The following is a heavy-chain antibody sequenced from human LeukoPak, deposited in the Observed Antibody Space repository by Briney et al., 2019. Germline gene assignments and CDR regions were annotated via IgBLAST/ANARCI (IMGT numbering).Heavy chain of an antibody. V-gene: IGHV4-30-2*01. CDR1: GGSISSGGYS. J-gene: IGHJ4*02. Sequence: PSQTLSLTCAVSGGSISSGGYSWSWIRQPPGKGLEWIGYIYHSGSTNYNPSLKSRVTISVDKSKNQFSLKLSSVTAADTAVYYCARAGGGLSWIAARTPIFDYWGQGTLVTVSS. CDR2: IYHSGST. D-gene: IGHD6-6*01. CDR3: ARAGGGLSWIAARTPIFDY.